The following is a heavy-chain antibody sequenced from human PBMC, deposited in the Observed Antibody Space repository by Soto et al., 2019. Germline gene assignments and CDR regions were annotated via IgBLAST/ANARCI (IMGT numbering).Heavy chain of an antibody. CDR3: ARSSTYYDSSGYFHPPAY. V-gene: IGHV1-18*01. CDR2: ISAYNGNT. D-gene: IGHD3-22*01. J-gene: IGHJ4*02. CDR1: GYTFTSYG. Sequence: QVQLVQSGAEVKKPGASVKVSCKASGYTFTSYGISWVRQAPGQGLEWMGWISAYNGNTNYAQKLQGRVTMTTDTSTSTAYMELRSLRSDDTAVYYCARSSTYYDSSGYFHPPAYWGQGTLVTVSS.